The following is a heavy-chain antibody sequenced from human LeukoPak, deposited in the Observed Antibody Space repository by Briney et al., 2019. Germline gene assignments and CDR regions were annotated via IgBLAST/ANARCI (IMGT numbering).Heavy chain of an antibody. Sequence: GGSLRLSCAASGLTVSSNHMSWVRQAPGKGLEWVSVIYSSGTTYYADSVKGRFTVSCDNSKNTLYLQMNSLKDEDTAVYYCARARPGSYSPVWGQGTLVTVSS. CDR1: GLTVSSNH. V-gene: IGHV3-66*01. J-gene: IGHJ4*02. CDR2: IYSSGTT. CDR3: ARARPGSYSPV. D-gene: IGHD3-10*01.